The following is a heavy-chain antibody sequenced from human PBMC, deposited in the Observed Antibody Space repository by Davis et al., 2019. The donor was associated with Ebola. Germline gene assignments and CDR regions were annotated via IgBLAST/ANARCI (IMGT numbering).Heavy chain of an antibody. CDR1: VITFSSYA. J-gene: IGHJ6*04. CDR3: ARSGLSFGVVKYHYGMDA. D-gene: IGHD3-3*01. V-gene: IGHV3-23*01. CDR2: ICGSGGNT. Sequence: GESLKISCADSVITFSSYAMTWVRQAPGKGLEWVSAICGSGGNTYYADSVKGRFTISRDNSKKTMYLQMNSLRGEDTAVYYCARSGLSFGVVKYHYGMDAWGKGTTVTVSS.